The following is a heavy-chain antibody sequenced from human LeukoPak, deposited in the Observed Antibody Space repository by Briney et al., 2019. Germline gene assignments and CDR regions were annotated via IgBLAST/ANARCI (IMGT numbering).Heavy chain of an antibody. CDR2: IIPIFGTA. D-gene: IGHD3-22*01. V-gene: IGHV1-69*06. CDR3: ARGPYYYYDSSGYFDY. CDR1: GGTFSSYA. Sequence: SVKVSCKASGGTFSSYAISWVRQAPGQGLEWMGGIIPIFGTANYAQKFQGRVTITADKSTSTAYLELSSLRSEDTAVYYCARGPYYYYDSSGYFDYWGQGTLVTVSS. J-gene: IGHJ4*02.